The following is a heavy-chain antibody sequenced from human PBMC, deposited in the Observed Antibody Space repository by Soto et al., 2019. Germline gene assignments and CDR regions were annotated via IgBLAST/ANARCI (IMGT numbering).Heavy chain of an antibody. J-gene: IGHJ4*02. D-gene: IGHD3-22*01. CDR3: ARQPINSYDSSGNYFDY. Sequence: PGESLKISCKGSGYSFTSYWIGWVRQMPGKGLEWMGIIYPGDSDTRYSPSFQGQVTISADKSISTAYLQWSSLKASDTAMYYCARQPINSYDSSGNYFDYWGQGTLVTVYS. CDR2: IYPGDSDT. CDR1: GYSFTSYW. V-gene: IGHV5-51*01.